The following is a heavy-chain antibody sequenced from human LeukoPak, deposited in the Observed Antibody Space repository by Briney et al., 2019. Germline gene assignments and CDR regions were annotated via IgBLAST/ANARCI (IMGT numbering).Heavy chain of an antibody. Sequence: GGSLRLSCAASGFTLSSYWMHWGRQAPGKGLVWVSGIDSDGRSTSYADSVKGRFTISRDPAKNTLFLQMSSLRAEDTAVYYCARDTAPSYWGQGTLVTVSS. CDR2: IDSDGRST. J-gene: IGHJ4*02. CDR1: GFTLSSYW. CDR3: ARDTAPSY. V-gene: IGHV3-74*01. D-gene: IGHD5-18*01.